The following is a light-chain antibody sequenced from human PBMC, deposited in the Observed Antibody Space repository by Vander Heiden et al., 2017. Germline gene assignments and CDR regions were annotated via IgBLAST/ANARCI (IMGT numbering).Light chain of an antibody. CDR3: QTWGTGIRGV. CDR2: LSSDGSH. V-gene: IGLV4-69*01. CDR1: SGHSSYA. Sequence: QLVLTQSPSASASLGASVRLTCTLSSGHSSYAIAWHQQQPEKGPRCLMKLSSDGSHNTGDGIPDRFSGSSSGAERYLTISSLQSEDEADYYCQTWGTGIRGVFGGGTKLTVL. J-gene: IGLJ3*02.